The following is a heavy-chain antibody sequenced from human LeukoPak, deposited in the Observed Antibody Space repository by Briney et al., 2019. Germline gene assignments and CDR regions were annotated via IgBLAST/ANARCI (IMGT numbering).Heavy chain of an antibody. Sequence: GGSLRLSCAASGVTFSNYWMTWVRQAPGKGLEWVANIKRDGSEKYYVDSVKGRFTISRDNSKNSLYLQMNSLRAEDTAVYYCARMHDYGDYGFDYWGQGTLVTVSS. CDR3: ARMHDYGDYGFDY. CDR1: GVTFSNYW. J-gene: IGHJ4*02. CDR2: IKRDGSEK. V-gene: IGHV3-7*01. D-gene: IGHD4-17*01.